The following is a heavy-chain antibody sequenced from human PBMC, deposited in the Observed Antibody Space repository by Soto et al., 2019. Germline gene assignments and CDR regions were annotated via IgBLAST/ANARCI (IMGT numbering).Heavy chain of an antibody. CDR3: ARSPAYGDYANLDT. V-gene: IGHV4-4*07. CDR2: IHSTRSP. D-gene: IGHD4-17*01. J-gene: IGHJ5*02. Sequence: SETLSLTCTVSGDSVSKYYWNWIRQPAGKGLEWIGRIHSTRSPNYNPSLKSRVTMSVDTSKNQFSLKLNLTSVTAADTAVYYCARSPAYGDYANLDTWGRGTLVTVSS. CDR1: GDSVSKYY.